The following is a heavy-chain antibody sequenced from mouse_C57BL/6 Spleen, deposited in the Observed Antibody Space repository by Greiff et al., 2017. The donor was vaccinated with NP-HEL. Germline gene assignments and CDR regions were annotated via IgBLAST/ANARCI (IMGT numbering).Heavy chain of an antibody. CDR1: GYAFSSSW. CDR3: AREGDYYGSPFAY. J-gene: IGHJ3*01. V-gene: IGHV1-82*01. Sequence: QVQLKQSGPELVKPGASVKISCKASGYAFSSSWMNWVKQRPGKGLEWIGRIYPGDGDTNYNGKFKGKATLTADKSSSTAYMQLSSLTSEDSAVYFCAREGDYYGSPFAYWGQGTLVTVSA. CDR2: IYPGDGDT. D-gene: IGHD1-1*01.